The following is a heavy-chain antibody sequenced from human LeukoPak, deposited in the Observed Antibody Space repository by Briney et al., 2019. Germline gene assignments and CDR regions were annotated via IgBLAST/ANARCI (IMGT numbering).Heavy chain of an antibody. V-gene: IGHV1-69*01. CDR2: VIPIFGTA. Sequence: SVNVSCKASGGTFSSYAIRWVRQAAGRGLEWMGGVIPIFGTANYAQKFQGRVTITADESTSTAYMELSSLRSEDTAVYYCALVATDGNYFDYWGQGTLVTVSS. D-gene: IGHD5-12*01. CDR3: ALVATDGNYFDY. CDR1: GGTFSSYA. J-gene: IGHJ4*02.